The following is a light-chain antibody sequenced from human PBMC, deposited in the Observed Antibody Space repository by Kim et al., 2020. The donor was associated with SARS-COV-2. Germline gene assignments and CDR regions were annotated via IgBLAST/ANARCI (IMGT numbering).Light chain of an antibody. CDR1: SSDVGSYNY. CDR3: SSFTSSDTYV. CDR2: DVN. J-gene: IGLJ1*01. Sequence: GHSITLPCTCTSSDVGSYNYVSCYQQHPDKAPKVMIYDVNNRPSGVSNRFSGSKSGNTASLTNSGLQAEDEADYYCSSFTSSDTYVFGTGTKVTVL. V-gene: IGLV2-14*03.